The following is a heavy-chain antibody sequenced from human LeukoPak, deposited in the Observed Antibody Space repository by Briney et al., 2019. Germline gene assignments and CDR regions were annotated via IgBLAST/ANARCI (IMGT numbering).Heavy chain of an antibody. CDR1: GFTFTSYS. Sequence: GGSLRLSCAASGFTFTSYSMNWVRQAPGKGLEWVSYIRSRPSTIYYADSVKGRFTISRDDAKNSLYLQMNSLRAEDTAIYYCVRDHHWGFDSWGQGTQVTVSS. J-gene: IGHJ4*02. CDR2: IRSRPSTI. V-gene: IGHV3-48*01. CDR3: VRDHHWGFDS. D-gene: IGHD7-27*01.